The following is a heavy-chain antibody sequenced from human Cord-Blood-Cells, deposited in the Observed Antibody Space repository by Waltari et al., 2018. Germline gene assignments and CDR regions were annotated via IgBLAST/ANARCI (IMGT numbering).Heavy chain of an antibody. Sequence: QVQLQESGPGLVKPSETLSLTCAVSGYSISSGYYWGWIRQPPGKGLEWIGSIYHSGSTYCNPSLKSRVTISVDTSKNQFALKLSSVTAADTAVYYCARAHTGSYYVGGMDVWGQGTTVTVSS. J-gene: IGHJ6*02. CDR3: ARAHTGSYYVGGMDV. D-gene: IGHD1-26*01. CDR1: GYSISSGYY. V-gene: IGHV4-38-2*01. CDR2: IYHSGST.